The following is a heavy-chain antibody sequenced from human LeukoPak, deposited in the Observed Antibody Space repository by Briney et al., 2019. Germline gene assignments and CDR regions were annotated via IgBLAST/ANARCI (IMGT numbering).Heavy chain of an antibody. CDR1: GYSFTNHL. Sequence: GESLKISCKGSGYSFTNHLIGWVRQMPGKGLERMGIISPGDSITRYSLSFQGHVNISADRSISTAYLQWSSLQASDTAMYYCARERYGGVDYWGQGTLVTVSS. V-gene: IGHV5-51*01. J-gene: IGHJ4*02. CDR3: ARERYGGVDY. D-gene: IGHD1-1*01. CDR2: ISPGDSIT.